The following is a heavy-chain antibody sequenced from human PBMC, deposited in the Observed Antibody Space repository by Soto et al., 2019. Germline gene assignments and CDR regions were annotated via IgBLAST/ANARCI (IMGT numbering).Heavy chain of an antibody. Sequence: EVHLVESGGGLVQPGGSLRLSCAASGFTFSSYSLNWVRQAPGKGLEWVSYITSSGTTVYYADSVRGRFTISRDNAKNSLYLQMNSLRDDDTAVDYCARGSSNWASYFDFWGQGTLVTVSS. J-gene: IGHJ4*02. CDR1: GFTFSSYS. CDR2: ITSSGTTV. D-gene: IGHD6-13*01. CDR3: ARGSSNWASYFDF. V-gene: IGHV3-48*02.